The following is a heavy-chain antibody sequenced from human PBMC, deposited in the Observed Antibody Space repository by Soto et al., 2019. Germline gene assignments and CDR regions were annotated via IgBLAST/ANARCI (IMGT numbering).Heavy chain of an antibody. CDR2: MNPNSGNT. V-gene: IGHV1-8*01. CDR1: GYTFTSYD. CDR3: ARGGYYYGSGSYYPPHFPPNY. Sequence: QVQLVQSGAEVKKPGASVKVSCKTSGYTFTSYDINWVRQATGQGLEWMGWMNPNSGNTGYAQKFQGRVTMTRNTSISTAYMELSSLRSEDTAVYYCARGGYYYGSGSYYPPHFPPNYWGQGTLVTVSS. D-gene: IGHD3-10*01. J-gene: IGHJ4*02.